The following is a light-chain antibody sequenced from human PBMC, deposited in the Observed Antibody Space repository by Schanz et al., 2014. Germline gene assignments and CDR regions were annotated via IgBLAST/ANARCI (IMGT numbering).Light chain of an antibody. J-gene: IGLJ3*02. CDR3: NSFTSSHTHV. V-gene: IGLV2-14*01. CDR1: SSDVGGYNY. CDR2: DVS. Sequence: QSVLTQPASVSGSPGQWITISCTGTSSDVGGYNYVSWFQQHAGKAPKLMIFDVSNRPSGVPTRFSGSKSGNTASLTISGLQAEDEADYYCNSFTSSHTHVFGGGTKLTVL.